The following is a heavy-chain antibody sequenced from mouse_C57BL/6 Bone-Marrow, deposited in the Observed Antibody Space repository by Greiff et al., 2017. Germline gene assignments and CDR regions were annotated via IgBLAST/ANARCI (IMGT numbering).Heavy chain of an antibody. CDR2: ISSGSSTI. V-gene: IGHV5-17*01. CDR1: GFTFSDYG. J-gene: IGHJ2*01. D-gene: IGHD2-5*01. CDR3: ARRSNYPYYFDY. Sequence: EVHLVESGGGLVKPGGSLKLSCAASGFTFSDYGMHWVRQAPEKGLEWVAYISSGSSTIYYADTVKGRFTISRDNAKNTLFLQMTSLRSEDTDMYYCARRSNYPYYFDYWGQGTTLTVSS.